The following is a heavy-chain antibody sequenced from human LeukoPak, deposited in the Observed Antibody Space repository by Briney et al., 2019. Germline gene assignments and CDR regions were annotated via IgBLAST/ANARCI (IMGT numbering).Heavy chain of an antibody. CDR2: ISSSSSYI. J-gene: IGHJ4*02. Sequence: GGSLRLSCAASGFTFRSYAMNWVRQAPGKGLEWVSSISSSSSYIYYADSVKGRFTISRDNAKNSLYLQMNSLRAEDTAVYYCARGGYGWYFDYWGQGTLVTVSS. D-gene: IGHD2-8*02. CDR3: ARGGYGWYFDY. CDR1: GFTFRSYA. V-gene: IGHV3-21*01.